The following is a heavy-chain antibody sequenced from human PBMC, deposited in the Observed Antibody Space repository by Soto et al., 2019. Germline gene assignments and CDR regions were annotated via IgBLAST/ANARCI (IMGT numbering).Heavy chain of an antibody. J-gene: IGHJ6*02. CDR1: GFTFSSYG. Sequence: PGGSLRLSGAASGFTFSSYGMNWVRQAPGKGLEWVSALSGSGDTTYYADSVRGRFSISRDNSKNTLYLQMSSLRGEDTAVYYCAKGTQFFYYYAMDVWGQGTTVTVSS. CDR3: AKGTQFFYYYAMDV. CDR2: LSGSGDTT. V-gene: IGHV3-23*01.